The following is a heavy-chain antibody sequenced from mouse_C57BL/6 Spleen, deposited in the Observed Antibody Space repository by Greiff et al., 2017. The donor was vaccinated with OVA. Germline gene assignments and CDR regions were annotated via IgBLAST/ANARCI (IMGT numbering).Heavy chain of an antibody. Sequence: QVQLQQPGAELVRPGSSVKLSCKASGYTFTSYWMHWVKQRPIQGLEWIGNIDPSDSETHYTQKFKDKATLTVDKSSSTAYMQLSSLTSEDSAVYYYARGGNPSIDYWSQGTTLTVS. CDR1: GYTFTSYW. CDR2: IDPSDSET. J-gene: IGHJ2*01. V-gene: IGHV1-52*01. CDR3: ARGGNPSIDY. D-gene: IGHD2-1*01.